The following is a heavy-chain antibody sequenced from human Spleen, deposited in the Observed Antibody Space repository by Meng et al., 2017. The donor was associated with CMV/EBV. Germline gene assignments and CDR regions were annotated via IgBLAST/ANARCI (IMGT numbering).Heavy chain of an antibody. V-gene: IGHV3-21*01. J-gene: IGHJ4*02. CDR3: AREMPAAKRPFDY. D-gene: IGHD2-2*01. CDR1: AFTFSRYT. Sequence: APAFTFSRYTMNWVRQDPGKGLEWVSSISSDSDYKYYADSVKGRFTISRDNAKKSLYLQMNSLRAEDTAVYYCAREMPAAKRPFDYWGQGTLVTVSS. CDR2: ISSDSDYK.